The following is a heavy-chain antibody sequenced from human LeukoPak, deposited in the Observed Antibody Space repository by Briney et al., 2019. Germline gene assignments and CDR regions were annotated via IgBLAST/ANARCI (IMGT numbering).Heavy chain of an antibody. D-gene: IGHD3-22*01. J-gene: IGHJ4*02. CDR1: GFTFSSYA. CDR2: ISSGDNT. CDR3: AKSVYYDGGGYYYTDY. V-gene: IGHV3-23*01. Sequence: GGSLRLSCAASGFTFSSYAMSWVRQAPGKGLEWVSFISSGDNTDYADSVKGRFTISRDNSQNTLYLQMNSLRAEDTAVYYCAKSVYYDGGGYYYTDYWGQGTLVTVSS.